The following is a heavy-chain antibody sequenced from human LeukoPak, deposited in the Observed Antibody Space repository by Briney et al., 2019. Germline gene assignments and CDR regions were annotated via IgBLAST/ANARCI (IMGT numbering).Heavy chain of an antibody. CDR3: ARQGSSGKYYYYYYMDV. V-gene: IGHV5-51*01. D-gene: IGHD6-19*01. CDR2: IYPGDSDT. Sequence: GESLKISCQGSGYSFSTYWITWVRQMPGKGLEWMGIIYPGDSDTRYSPSFQGQVTMSADRSINTAYLQWSSLKASDTALYYCARQGSSGKYYYYYYMDVWGKGTTVTISS. J-gene: IGHJ6*03. CDR1: GYSFSTYW.